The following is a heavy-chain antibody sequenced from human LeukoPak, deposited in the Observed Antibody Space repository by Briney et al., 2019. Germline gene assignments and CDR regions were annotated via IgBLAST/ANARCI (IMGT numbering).Heavy chain of an antibody. CDR3: ARAANRAAAGTPLLDY. D-gene: IGHD6-13*01. CDR1: GGTFSSYA. CDR2: IIPIFGTA. J-gene: IGHJ4*02. V-gene: IGHV1-69*13. Sequence: RASVKVSCKASGGTFSSYAISWVRQAPGQGLEWMGGIIPIFGTANYAQKFQGRVTITADESTSTAYMELSSLRSEDTAVYYCARAANRAAAGTPLLDYWGQGTLVTVSS.